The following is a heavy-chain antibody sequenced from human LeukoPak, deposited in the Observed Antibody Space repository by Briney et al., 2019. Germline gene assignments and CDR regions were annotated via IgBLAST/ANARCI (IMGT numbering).Heavy chain of an antibody. CDR1: GFTFSSYE. Sequence: GGSLRLSCAASGFTFSSYEMNWVRQAAGKGLEWLSYISGSGGAIYYADSVKGRFTMSRDNAKSSLYLQMNSLRVEDTAVYYFARDLGDYVGYDASDIWGQGTMVTVSS. CDR3: ARDLGDYVGYDASDI. J-gene: IGHJ3*02. V-gene: IGHV3-48*03. CDR2: ISGSGGAI. D-gene: IGHD4-17*01.